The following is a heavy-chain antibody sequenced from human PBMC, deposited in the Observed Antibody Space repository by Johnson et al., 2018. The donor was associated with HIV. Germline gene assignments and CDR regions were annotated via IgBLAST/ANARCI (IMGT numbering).Heavy chain of an antibody. Sequence: QVQLVESVGGVVQPGRSLRLSCAASGFTFSSSAMHWVRQAPGKGLEWVAVISYDGTSKYQADSFKGRFTISRDNSKNTLFMQMNSLRAEDTAVYYCARDIIAVAGYDAFDIWGQGTMVTVSS. J-gene: IGHJ3*02. V-gene: IGHV3-30*04. CDR2: ISYDGTSK. CDR3: ARDIIAVAGYDAFDI. CDR1: GFTFSSSA. D-gene: IGHD6-19*01.